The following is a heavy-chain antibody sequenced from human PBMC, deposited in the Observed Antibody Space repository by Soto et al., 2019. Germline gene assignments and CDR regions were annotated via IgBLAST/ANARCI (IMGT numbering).Heavy chain of an antibody. CDR2: ISGSGGST. CDR1: GFSLSSYT. Sequence: GGSLRLSCAASGFSLSSYTMSWVRQAPGKGLEWVSAISGSGGSTYYADSVKGRFTISRDNSKNTLYLQMNSLRAEDTAVYYCAKDRAYCGGDCYAYYFDYWGQGTLVTVSS. J-gene: IGHJ4*02. V-gene: IGHV3-23*01. D-gene: IGHD2-21*02. CDR3: AKDRAYCGGDCYAYYFDY.